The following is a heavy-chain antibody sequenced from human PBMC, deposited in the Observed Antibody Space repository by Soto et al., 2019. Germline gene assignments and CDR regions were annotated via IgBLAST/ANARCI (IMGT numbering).Heavy chain of an antibody. CDR3: ARDLYGNRILDS. V-gene: IGHV3-30-3*01. CDR2: ISYDGSNK. Sequence: QVQLVESGGGVVQPGRSLRLSCAASGFTFRSYAMHWVRQAPDKGLEWVAVISYDGSNKYHADSLKGRFTISRDNSKNTLYLQMNSLRADDTAVYYCARDLYGNRILDSWGQGTLVAVSS. CDR1: GFTFRSYA. D-gene: IGHD2-8*01. J-gene: IGHJ4*02.